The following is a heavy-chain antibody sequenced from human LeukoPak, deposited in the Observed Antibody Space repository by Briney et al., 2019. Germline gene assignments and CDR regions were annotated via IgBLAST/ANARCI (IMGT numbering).Heavy chain of an antibody. Sequence: SETLSRTCSVSGGSFCNYYWSWIRQPAGKGLEWIGRIYTSGSTNYNPSLKSRVTMSVDTSNNQFSLKLTSVAAADMAVYYCARQPPQYYGMDVWGQGTTVTVSS. CDR1: GGSFCNYY. D-gene: IGHD1-14*01. V-gene: IGHV4-4*07. J-gene: IGHJ6*02. CDR2: IYTSGST. CDR3: ARQPPQYYGMDV.